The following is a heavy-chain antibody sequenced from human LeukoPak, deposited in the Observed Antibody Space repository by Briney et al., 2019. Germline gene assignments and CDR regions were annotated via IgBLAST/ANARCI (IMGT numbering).Heavy chain of an antibody. Sequence: GGSLRLSCAASGFTFSSYAMHWVRQAPGQRLEWMGWINAGNGNTKYSQKFQGRVTITRDTSASTAYMELSSLRSEDTAVYYCARRSLDTAMVSDAFDIWGQGTMVTVSS. CDR3: ARRSLDTAMVSDAFDI. V-gene: IGHV1-3*01. D-gene: IGHD5-18*01. J-gene: IGHJ3*02. CDR1: GFTFSSYA. CDR2: INAGNGNT.